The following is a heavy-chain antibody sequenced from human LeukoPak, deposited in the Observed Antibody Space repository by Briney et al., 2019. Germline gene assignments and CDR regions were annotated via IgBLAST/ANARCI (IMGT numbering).Heavy chain of an antibody. D-gene: IGHD7-27*01. J-gene: IGHJ4*02. CDR1: GFTFSTYA. V-gene: IGHV3-30-3*01. CDR2: ISPDGSNK. Sequence: GRSLRLSCAASGFTFSTYAIYWVRQAPGKGLERVAVISPDGSNKYYADSVKDRFTISRDNSKNTLYLQMNSLRAEDTAVYYCARDPANNAKWGLDYWGQGTLVTVSS. CDR3: ARDPANNAKWGLDY.